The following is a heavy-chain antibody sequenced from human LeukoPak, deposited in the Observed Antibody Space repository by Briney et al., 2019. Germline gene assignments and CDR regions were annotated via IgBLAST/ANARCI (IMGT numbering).Heavy chain of an antibody. CDR1: GFTVSSNY. V-gene: IGHV3-53*01. CDR3: ATDAFSASPQNAY. D-gene: IGHD1-26*01. CDR2: IYSDGTT. J-gene: IGHJ4*02. Sequence: PGGSLRLSCAASGFTVSSNYMTWVRQAPGKGLEWFSLIYSDGTTYYADSVKGRFTVSRDNSKNTLYLQMNSLRAEDTAVYYCATDAFSASPQNAYWGQGTLVTVSS.